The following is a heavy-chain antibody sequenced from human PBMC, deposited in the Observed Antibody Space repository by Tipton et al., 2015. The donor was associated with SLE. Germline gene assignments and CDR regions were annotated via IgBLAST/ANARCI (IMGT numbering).Heavy chain of an antibody. J-gene: IGHJ4*02. D-gene: IGHD3-22*01. CDR1: GGTFSSYT. CDR3: ARGGYYYDSSGYEC. CDR2: IGAYNGNT. V-gene: IGHV1-18*01. Sequence: QVQLVQSGAEVKKPGSSVKVSCKASGGTFSSYTISWVRQAPGQGLEWMGWIGAYNGNTNYAQKLQGRVTMTTDTSTSTAYMELRSLRSDDTAVYYCARGGYYYDSSGYECWGQGTLVTVSS.